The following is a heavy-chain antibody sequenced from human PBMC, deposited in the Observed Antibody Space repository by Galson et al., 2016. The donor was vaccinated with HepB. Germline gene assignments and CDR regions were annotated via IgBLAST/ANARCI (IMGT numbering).Heavy chain of an antibody. CDR1: GGSIIPYS. D-gene: IGHD2-15*01. Sequence: SETLSLTCTVSGGSIIPYSWTWIRQSPGKGLEWIGYIYHSGSTKYNSSLKSRVTISVDTSKNQFPLNLNSVTAAETAVYYCARSGGRDWYFDLWGRGTLVTVYS. J-gene: IGHJ2*01. CDR2: IYHSGST. CDR3: ARSGGRDWYFDL. V-gene: IGHV4-59*08.